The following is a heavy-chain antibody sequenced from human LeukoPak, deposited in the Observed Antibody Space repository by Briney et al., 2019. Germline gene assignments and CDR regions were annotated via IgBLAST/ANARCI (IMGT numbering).Heavy chain of an antibody. CDR2: IYPGDSDT. CDR3: ARHPGDYGFTWFDP. V-gene: IGHV5-51*01. Sequence: GESLKISCKGSGYSFTSYWSGWVRQMPGKGLEWMGIIYPGDSDTRYSPSFQGQVTISADKSISTAYLQCSSLKASDTPMYYCARHPGDYGFTWFDPWGQGTLVTVSS. CDR1: GYSFTSYW. D-gene: IGHD4-17*01. J-gene: IGHJ5*02.